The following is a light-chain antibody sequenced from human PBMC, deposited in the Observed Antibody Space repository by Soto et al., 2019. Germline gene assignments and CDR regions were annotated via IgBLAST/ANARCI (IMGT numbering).Light chain of an antibody. CDR1: SSDVGRYNY. J-gene: IGLJ1*01. CDR2: EVT. CDR3: SSYTITNPYV. V-gene: IGLV2-14*01. Sequence: QSALTQPASVSGSPGQSITISCTGTSSDVGRYNYVSWYQQHPGKAPKLIIYEVTNRPSGVSNRFSGSKSGNTASLTISGLQAEDEADYYCSSYTITNPYVFGTGTQLTVL.